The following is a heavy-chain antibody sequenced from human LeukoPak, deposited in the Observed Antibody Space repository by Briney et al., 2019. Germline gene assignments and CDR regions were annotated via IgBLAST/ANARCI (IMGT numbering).Heavy chain of an antibody. D-gene: IGHD6-6*01. CDR3: ARDQSSSAGTGYYGMDV. V-gene: IGHV3-30-3*01. CDR1: GFTFSSYA. J-gene: IGHJ6*02. CDR2: ISYDGSNK. Sequence: SGGSLRLSCAASGFTFSSYAMHRVRQAPGKGLEWVAVISYDGSNKYYADSVKGRFTISRDNSKNTLYLQMNSLRAEDTAVYYCARDQSSSAGTGYYGMDVWGQGTTVTVSS.